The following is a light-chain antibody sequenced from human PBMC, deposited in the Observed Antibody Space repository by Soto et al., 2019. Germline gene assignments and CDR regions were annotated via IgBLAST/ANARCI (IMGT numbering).Light chain of an antibody. V-gene: IGKV1-6*01. J-gene: IGKJ1*01. CDR2: TAS. CDR3: LQDYIYPWT. Sequence: AIQMTQSPSSLSASVGDRVTITCRASQDIRNELGWFQQNPGKAPKLLINTASTLQRGVSSRFSGSGSGTDFTLTITSLQPEDFATYYCLQDYIYPWTFGKGTKVSIK. CDR1: QDIRNE.